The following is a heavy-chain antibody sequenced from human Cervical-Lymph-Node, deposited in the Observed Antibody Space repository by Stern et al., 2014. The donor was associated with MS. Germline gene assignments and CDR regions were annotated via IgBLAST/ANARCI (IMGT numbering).Heavy chain of an antibody. Sequence: VQLEESGGGLVKPGGSLRLSCVASGLTFSDYYMTWIRQAPGKGLEWLSYISSGSSYTNYADSVKGRFTISRDNAKNSLYLQMNSLRADDTAVYYCASHHYYDSSAGLDYWGQGNLVTVSS. V-gene: IGHV3-11*06. CDR1: GLTFSDYY. D-gene: IGHD3-22*01. CDR3: ASHHYYDSSAGLDY. CDR2: ISSGSSYT. J-gene: IGHJ4*02.